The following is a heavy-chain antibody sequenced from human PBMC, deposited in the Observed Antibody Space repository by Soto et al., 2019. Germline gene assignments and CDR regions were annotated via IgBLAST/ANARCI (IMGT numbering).Heavy chain of an antibody. V-gene: IGHV1-69*06. CDR2: IIPIFGTA. Sequence: QVQLVQSGAEVKKPGSSVKVSCKASGGTFSSYAISWVRQAPGQGLEWMGGIIPIFGTANYAQKFQGRVTITADKSTSTAYMELSSLRSEDTAVYYCASLYPYYYGSARRGMDVWGQGTTVTVSS. CDR1: GGTFSSYA. CDR3: ASLYPYYYGSARRGMDV. J-gene: IGHJ6*02. D-gene: IGHD3-10*01.